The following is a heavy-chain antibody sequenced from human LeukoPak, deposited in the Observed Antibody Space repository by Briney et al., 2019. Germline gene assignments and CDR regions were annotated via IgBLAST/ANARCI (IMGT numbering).Heavy chain of an antibody. CDR1: GAPFSAND. Sequence: SETLSLTCAVYGAPFSANDWIWIRQPPGKGLEWIGEINHSGAITYKPSLKSRLTISSDTSKNQFSLKLSSVTAADTAVYYCARYCGSENYCISYWGQGTLVTVSS. V-gene: IGHV4-34*01. CDR2: INHSGAI. J-gene: IGHJ4*02. D-gene: IGHD3-10*01. CDR3: ARYCGSENYCISY.